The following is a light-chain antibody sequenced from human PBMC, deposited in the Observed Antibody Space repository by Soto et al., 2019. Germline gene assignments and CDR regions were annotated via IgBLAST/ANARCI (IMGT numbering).Light chain of an antibody. CDR3: QQYYSNPLT. J-gene: IGKJ4*01. V-gene: IGKV4-1*01. CDR1: QSVLYSSNNKHY. CDR2: WAS. Sequence: DIVMTQSPDSLAVSLGERATINCKSSQSVLYSSNNKHYLAWYQQKPGQPPKLLIYWASTRESGVPDRFSGGGSGTDFTRTISSLQAEDVAVYYCQQYYSNPLTFGVGTNVEI.